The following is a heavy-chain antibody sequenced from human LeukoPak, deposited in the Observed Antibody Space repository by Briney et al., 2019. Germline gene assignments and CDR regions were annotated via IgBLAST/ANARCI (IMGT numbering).Heavy chain of an antibody. D-gene: IGHD3-10*01. J-gene: IGHJ4*02. Sequence: GGSLRLSCAASGFTFSSYGMHWVRQAPGKGLEWVAVIWYDGSNKYYADSVKGRFTISRDNSKNTLYLQMNSLRAEDTAVYYCASSMGGTDYYGRPAIIRSFDYWGQGTQVTVSS. CDR3: ASSMGGTDYYGRPAIIRSFDY. CDR2: IWYDGSNK. V-gene: IGHV3-33*01. CDR1: GFTFSSYG.